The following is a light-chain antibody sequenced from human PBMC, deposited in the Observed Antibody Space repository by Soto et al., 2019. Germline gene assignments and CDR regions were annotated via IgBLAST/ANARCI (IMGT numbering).Light chain of an antibody. CDR1: QSVSDY. V-gene: IGKV3-11*01. Sequence: EIVLAQSPATLSLSPGERATLSCRASQSVSDYLAWYQQKPGQAPRLLIYDASNRATGIPARFSGSGFGTDFTPTISSLEPEDFAVYYCEQRSIWPLYTFGQGTKVDIK. J-gene: IGKJ2*01. CDR3: EQRSIWPLYT. CDR2: DAS.